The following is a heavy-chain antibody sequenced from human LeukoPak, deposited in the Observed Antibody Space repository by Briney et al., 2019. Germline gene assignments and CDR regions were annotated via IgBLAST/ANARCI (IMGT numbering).Heavy chain of an antibody. CDR2: INPSGGST. Sequence: GASVKVSCKASGYTFTGYYMQWVRQAPGQGLEWMGIINPSGGSTSYAQKFQGRVTMTRDTSTSTVYMELSSLRSEDTAVYYCARGAAAKYSWFDPWGQGTLVTVSS. D-gene: IGHD6-13*01. V-gene: IGHV1-46*01. CDR3: ARGAAAKYSWFDP. J-gene: IGHJ5*02. CDR1: GYTFTGYY.